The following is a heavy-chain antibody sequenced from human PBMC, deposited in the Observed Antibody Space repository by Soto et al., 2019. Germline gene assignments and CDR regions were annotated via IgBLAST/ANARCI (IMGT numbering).Heavy chain of an antibody. V-gene: IGHV1-46*01. Sequence: GASVKVSARHLDSVSVTTLCTGCDRPGQGLEWMGIINPSGDSRNYAQKFQGRVTITRDTSMSTVYMDLSSLRYEDTAVYYCARDNSQNYGTPAASSWFHPWGQGTPVTVSS. CDR3: ARDNSQNYGTPAASSWFHP. CDR2: INPSGDSR. D-gene: IGHD2-15*01. J-gene: IGHJ5*02. CDR1: DSVSVTT.